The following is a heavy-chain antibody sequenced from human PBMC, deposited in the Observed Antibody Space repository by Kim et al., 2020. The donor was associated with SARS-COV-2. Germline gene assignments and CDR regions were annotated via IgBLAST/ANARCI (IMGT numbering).Heavy chain of an antibody. CDR3: AREKDDYSNFKRGNYFDY. J-gene: IGHJ4*02. CDR2: IYTSGST. CDR1: GGSISSYY. V-gene: IGHV4-4*07. D-gene: IGHD4-4*01. Sequence: SETLYLTCTVSGGSISSYYWSWIRQPAGKGLEWIGRIYTSGSTNYNPSLKSRVTMSVDTSKNQFSLKLSSVTAADTAVYYCAREKDDYSNFKRGNYFDYWGQGTLVTVSS.